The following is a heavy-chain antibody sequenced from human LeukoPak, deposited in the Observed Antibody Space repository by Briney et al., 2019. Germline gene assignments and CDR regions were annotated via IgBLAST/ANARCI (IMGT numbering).Heavy chain of an antibody. CDR3: ARDPDQIVGANFDH. V-gene: IGHV3-7*01. CDR2: IKQDGSGK. Sequence: PGGSLRLSCAASGFTFSTYWMNWVRQAPGKGLEWVANIKQDGSGKYYVDSVKGRFTISRDNAKNSLYLQMNSLTADETAVYYCARDPDQIVGANFDHWGQGTLVTVSS. J-gene: IGHJ4*02. D-gene: IGHD1-26*01. CDR1: GFTFSTYW.